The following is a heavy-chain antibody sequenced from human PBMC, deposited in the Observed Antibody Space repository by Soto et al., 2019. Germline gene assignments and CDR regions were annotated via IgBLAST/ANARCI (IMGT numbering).Heavy chain of an antibody. CDR2: MSYDGSNE. J-gene: IGHJ4*02. Sequence: QVQLVESGGGVVQPGRSLRLSCAASGFTFSHYAMHWVGQAPGKGLEWVALMSYDGSNEYYVDCVKGRFTIARDNSKNTFYPQMNSLRAEYTAVYYCAKDGSHNFDYWGQGTLVNVS. D-gene: IGHD1-26*01. CDR3: AKDGSHNFDY. CDR1: GFTFSHYA. V-gene: IGHV3-30*18.